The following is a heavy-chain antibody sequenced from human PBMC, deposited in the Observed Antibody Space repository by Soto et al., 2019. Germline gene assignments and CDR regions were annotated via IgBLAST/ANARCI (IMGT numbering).Heavy chain of an antibody. CDR1: GFTFTNYF. D-gene: IGHD3-22*01. Sequence: PGGSLRLSCAASGFTFTNYFMHWVRQVPGKGLVWVSRISSDGSSTSYADSVKGRLTISRDNAKNTLYLQMNSLRAEDTAVYYCARYHYDSSGYYYIDYWGQGALVTVSS. CDR2: ISSDGSST. CDR3: ARYHYDSSGYYYIDY. J-gene: IGHJ4*02. V-gene: IGHV3-74*01.